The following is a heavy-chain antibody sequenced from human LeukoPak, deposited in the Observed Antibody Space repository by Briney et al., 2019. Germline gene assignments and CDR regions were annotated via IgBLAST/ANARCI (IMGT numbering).Heavy chain of an antibody. CDR3: ARLRRDTSDAFDM. Sequence: ASVKVSCKASGGTFSSYAISWVRQAPGQGLEWMGRINFNSGGTNYAQKFQGRVTMTRDTSISTAYMELSRLGSDDTAVYYCARLRRDTSDAFDMWGQGTMVTVSS. V-gene: IGHV1-2*06. D-gene: IGHD5-18*01. CDR2: INFNSGGT. CDR1: GGTFSSYA. J-gene: IGHJ3*02.